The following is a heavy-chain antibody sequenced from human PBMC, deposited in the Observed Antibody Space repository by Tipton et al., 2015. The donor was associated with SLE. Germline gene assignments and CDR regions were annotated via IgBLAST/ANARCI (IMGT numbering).Heavy chain of an antibody. CDR3: ARQRAFTGDDY. Sequence: QLVQSGAEVKKPGESLKISCTGSGFSFPSYWIVWVRQRLGKGLEWMGIIYPGDSDIRYSPSFQGQVTISADKSISTAYLQWSSLKASDTAMYYCARQRAFTGDDYWGQGTLVTVSS. J-gene: IGHJ4*02. V-gene: IGHV5-51*01. CDR1: GFSFPSYW. D-gene: IGHD7-27*01. CDR2: IYPGDSDI.